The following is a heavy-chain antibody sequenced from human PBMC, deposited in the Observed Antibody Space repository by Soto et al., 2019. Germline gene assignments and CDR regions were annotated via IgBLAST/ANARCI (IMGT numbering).Heavy chain of an antibody. D-gene: IGHD3-16*02. CDR1: GYTFTSYA. V-gene: IGHV1-3*01. CDR2: INAGNGNT. Sequence: QVQLVQSGAEVKKPGASVKVSCKASGYTFTSYAMHWVRQAPGQRLEWMGWINAGNGNTKYSQKFQGRVTITRDTSASTAYMELSSLRSEDTAVYYCARVPYRRDPWGSYRLLFDYWGQGTLVTVSS. CDR3: ARVPYRRDPWGSYRLLFDY. J-gene: IGHJ4*02.